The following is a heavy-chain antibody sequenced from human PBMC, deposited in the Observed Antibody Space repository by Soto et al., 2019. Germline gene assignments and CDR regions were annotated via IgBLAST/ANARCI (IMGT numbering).Heavy chain of an antibody. D-gene: IGHD5-12*01. J-gene: IGHJ6*02. CDR3: ARDSSGYAYGMDV. CDR2: ISSSSSYI. Sequence: EVQVLESGGGLVQPGGSLRLSCAASGFTFAGYAMSWVRQAPGKGLEWVSTISSSSSYIYYADSVKGRFTISRDNAKNSLYLQMNSLRAEDTAVYYCARDSSGYAYGMDVWGQGTTVTVSS. V-gene: IGHV3-21*01. CDR1: GFTFAGYA.